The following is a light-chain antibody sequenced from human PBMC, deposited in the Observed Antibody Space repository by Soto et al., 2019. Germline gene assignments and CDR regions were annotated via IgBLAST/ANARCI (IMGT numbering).Light chain of an antibody. J-gene: IGKJ2*01. CDR3: QQYNSHSSYT. CDR2: KES. V-gene: IGKV1-5*03. Sequence: DIQMTQSPSTLSASVGDRVTITCRASQSINTWLAWYQQKPGKAPKLLIYKESSLGSGVPSRFIGSVSGTDFTLTISSLQPDDFSIYYCQQYNSHSSYTFGQGTKLEIK. CDR1: QSINTW.